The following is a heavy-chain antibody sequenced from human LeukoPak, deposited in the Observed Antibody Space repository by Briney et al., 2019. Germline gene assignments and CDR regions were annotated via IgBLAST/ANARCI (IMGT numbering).Heavy chain of an antibody. D-gene: IGHD5-18*01. J-gene: IGHJ4*02. V-gene: IGHV3-7*02. CDR2: IKEDGSEK. Sequence: PGGSLRLSCVASGFTFSNYWMSWVRQAPGKGLEWVANIKEDGSEKNYVDSVKGRFTISRDNAKISLYLQLNSLRAEDTAVYYCVTGGYSYGYWGQGTLVTVSS. CDR1: GFTFSNYW. CDR3: VTGGYSYGY.